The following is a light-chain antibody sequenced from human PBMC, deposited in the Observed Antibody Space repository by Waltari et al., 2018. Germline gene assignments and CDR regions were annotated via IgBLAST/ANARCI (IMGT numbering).Light chain of an antibody. Sequence: QSALTQPASVSGSPGQSITISCTGSHINLGTYTLVPWFQHPPGKAPNLIIYEVSQRPSGVSVRFSGSKSGNTASLTISGLQAEDEADYYCCSYAGSVPYVFGTGTTVTVL. J-gene: IGLJ1*01. V-gene: IGLV2-23*02. CDR1: HINLGTYTL. CDR2: EVS. CDR3: CSYAGSVPYV.